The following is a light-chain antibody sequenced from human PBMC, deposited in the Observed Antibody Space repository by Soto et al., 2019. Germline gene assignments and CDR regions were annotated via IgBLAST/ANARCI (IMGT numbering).Light chain of an antibody. CDR3: SSYRSRSTLV. Sequence: NFMLTQPHSVSESPGKTLSISCTRSSGSIANNYVQWYQQRPGSAPTTVIYENNQRLSGVPDRFSGSTDGSSNSASLTISGLQTEDEADYYCSSYRSRSTLVFGGGTKVTVL. J-gene: IGLJ3*02. CDR1: SGSIANNY. CDR2: ENN. V-gene: IGLV6-57*04.